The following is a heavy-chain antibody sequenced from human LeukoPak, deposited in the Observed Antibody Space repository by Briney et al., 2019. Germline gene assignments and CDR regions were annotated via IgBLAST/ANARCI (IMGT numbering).Heavy chain of an antibody. D-gene: IGHD1-26*01. J-gene: IGHJ5*02. Sequence: GGSLRLSCAASGFTFGSYSMNWVRQAPGKGLEWVSSISSSSSYIYYADSVKGRFTISRDNAKNSLYLQMNSLRAEDTAVYYCARDLAVGATGFDPWGQGTLVTVSS. CDR3: ARDLAVGATGFDP. CDR1: GFTFGSYS. CDR2: ISSSSSYI. V-gene: IGHV3-21*01.